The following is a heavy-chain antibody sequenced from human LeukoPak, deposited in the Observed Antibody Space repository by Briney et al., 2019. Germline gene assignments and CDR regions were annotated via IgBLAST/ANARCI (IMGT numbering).Heavy chain of an antibody. D-gene: IGHD4-17*01. V-gene: IGHV4-34*01. CDR2: VNHRGYT. Sequence: PSETLSLTCDGSGVSFSTYYWSWIRQSPEKGLEWIGEVNHRGYTNLNPSLKSRVTISVDTSKNQFSLKLSSVTAADTAVYYCARQLYGSDYWGQGTLVTLSS. CDR1: GVSFSTYY. CDR3: ARQLYGSDY. J-gene: IGHJ4*02.